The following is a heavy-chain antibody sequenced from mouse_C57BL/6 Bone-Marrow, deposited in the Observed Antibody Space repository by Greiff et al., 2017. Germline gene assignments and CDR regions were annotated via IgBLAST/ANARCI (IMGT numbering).Heavy chain of an antibody. CDR3: ARGRLRPWFAY. Sequence: QVQLQQPGAELVKPGASVKLSCKASGYTFTSYWMHWVKQRPGQGLEWIGMIHPNSGSTNYNEKFKSKATLTVDKSSSTAYMQRSSLTSEDSAVYYCARGRLRPWFAYWGQGTLVTVSA. CDR1: GYTFTSYW. D-gene: IGHD2-4*01. J-gene: IGHJ3*01. V-gene: IGHV1-64*01. CDR2: IHPNSGST.